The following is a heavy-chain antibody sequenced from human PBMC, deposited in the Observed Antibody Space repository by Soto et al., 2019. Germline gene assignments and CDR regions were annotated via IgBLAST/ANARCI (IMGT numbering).Heavy chain of an antibody. J-gene: IGHJ4*02. CDR3: ARAPRYYFDY. CDR2: INHSGST. Sequence: SETLSLTCAVYGGSFSGYYWSWIRQPPGKGLEWIGEINHSGSTNYNPSLKSRVTISVDTSKNQFSLKLSSVTAADTAVYYCARAPRYYFDYWGQGTLVTVSS. CDR1: GGSFSGYY. V-gene: IGHV4-34*01.